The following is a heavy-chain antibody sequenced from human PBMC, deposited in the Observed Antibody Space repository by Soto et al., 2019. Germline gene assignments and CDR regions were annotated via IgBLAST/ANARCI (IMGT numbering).Heavy chain of an antibody. CDR2: IYYSGST. V-gene: IGHV4-59*01. J-gene: IGHJ5*02. CDR1: GGSISSYY. Sequence: PSETLSLTCTVSGGSISSYYWSWIRQPPGKGLEWIGYIYYSGSTNYNPSLKSRVTISVDTSKNQFSLKLSSVTAADTAVYYCARVDGVYYDSSGYYSGGSWFDPWGQGTLVTAPQ. CDR3: ARVDGVYYDSSGYYSGGSWFDP. D-gene: IGHD3-22*01.